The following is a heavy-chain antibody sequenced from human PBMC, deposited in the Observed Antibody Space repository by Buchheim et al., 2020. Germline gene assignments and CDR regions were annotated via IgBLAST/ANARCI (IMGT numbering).Heavy chain of an antibody. V-gene: IGHV3-48*01. J-gene: IGHJ3*02. Sequence: EVQLVESGGGLVQPGGSLRLSCAASGFTFSSYSMNWVRQAPGKGLEWVSYISSSSSTIYYEDSVKGRFTISRDKAKNSMNLQMNSLRAEDTAVYYCACGSYGGAFDIWGQGT. CDR2: ISSSSSTI. CDR1: GFTFSSYS. CDR3: ACGSYGGAFDI. D-gene: IGHD1-26*01.